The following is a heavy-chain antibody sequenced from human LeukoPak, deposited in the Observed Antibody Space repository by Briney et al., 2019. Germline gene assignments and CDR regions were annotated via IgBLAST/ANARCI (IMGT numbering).Heavy chain of an antibody. CDR1: GFTFSSYS. D-gene: IGHD1-1*01. J-gene: IGHJ4*02. CDR3: ARAPHNWNDFWVYFDY. V-gene: IGHV3-48*04. Sequence: GGSLRLSCAASGFTFSSYSMNWVRQAPGKGLEWVSYISSSGSTIYYADSVKGRFTISRDNAKNSLYLQMNSLRAEDTAVYYCARAPHNWNDFWVYFDYWGQGTLVTVSS. CDR2: ISSSGSTI.